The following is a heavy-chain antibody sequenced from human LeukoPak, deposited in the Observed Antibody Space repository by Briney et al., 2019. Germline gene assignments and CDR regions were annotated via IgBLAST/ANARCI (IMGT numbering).Heavy chain of an antibody. Sequence: SETLSLTCTVSGYSISSGYYWGWIRQPPGKGLEWIGSIYHSGSTYYNPSLKSRVTISVDTSKNQFSLKLSSVTAADTAVYYCARALAARPAGPQYYFDYWGQGTLVTVSS. D-gene: IGHD6-6*01. V-gene: IGHV4-38-2*02. CDR1: GYSISSGYY. CDR3: ARALAARPAGPQYYFDY. CDR2: IYHSGST. J-gene: IGHJ4*02.